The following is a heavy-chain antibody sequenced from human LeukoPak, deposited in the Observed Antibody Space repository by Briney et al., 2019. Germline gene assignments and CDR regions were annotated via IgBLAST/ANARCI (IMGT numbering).Heavy chain of an antibody. Sequence: ASVKVSCKASGYSFSTHWMHWVRQAPGQGLEWMGIINPSGGFTSYAQKLQGRVTVTRDMSTSTVYMELSNLRSEDTAVYYCARGGRQLSRSTLDYWGQGTLVTVSS. J-gene: IGHJ4*02. V-gene: IGHV1-46*01. CDR1: GYSFSTHW. CDR2: INPSGGFT. D-gene: IGHD3-16*01. CDR3: ARGGRQLSRSTLDY.